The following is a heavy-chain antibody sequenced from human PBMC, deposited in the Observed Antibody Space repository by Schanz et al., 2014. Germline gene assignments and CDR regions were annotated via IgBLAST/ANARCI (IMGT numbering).Heavy chain of an antibody. D-gene: IGHD3-3*01. Sequence: EVQLVESGGGLVQPGGSLRLSCAASGFTFGNFFMSWVRQAPGKGLEWVANIKQDGIEKYYVDSVKGRFTISRDNAKNSLYLQMNSLTADDTAVYYCARDKGGYYPFDYWGRGTLDTVSS. CDR2: IKQDGIEK. CDR3: ARDKGGYYPFDY. V-gene: IGHV3-7*01. CDR1: GFTFGNFF. J-gene: IGHJ4*02.